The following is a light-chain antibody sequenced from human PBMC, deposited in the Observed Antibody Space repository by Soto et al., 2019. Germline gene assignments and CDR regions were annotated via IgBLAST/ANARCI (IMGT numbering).Light chain of an antibody. CDR3: QQYAESPLT. CDR1: QSIGKSY. Sequence: ETVLTQSPGTVSLSPGESATLSCRASQSIGKSYLAWFQHKPGQAPRLLIYGASTRATGIPDRFRGSGYGTDFTLTVSRLESEDFAVYYCQQYAESPLTFGGGTKVDIK. J-gene: IGKJ4*01. CDR2: GAS. V-gene: IGKV3-20*01.